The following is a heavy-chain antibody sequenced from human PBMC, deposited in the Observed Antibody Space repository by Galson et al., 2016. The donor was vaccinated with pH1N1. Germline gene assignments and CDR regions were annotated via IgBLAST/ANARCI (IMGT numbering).Heavy chain of an antibody. Sequence: SVKVSCKASGGTFSSYGINWVRQAPGQGLEWMGGIIPIFGTAKYAQNFQGRVTITADESTTTAYMELSSLRSEGTAVYYCAREDYYDTDLSDWYFDLWGRGTLVTVSS. CDR1: GGTFSSYG. V-gene: IGHV1-69*13. CDR3: AREDYYDTDLSDWYFDL. J-gene: IGHJ2*01. D-gene: IGHD3-22*01. CDR2: IIPIFGTA.